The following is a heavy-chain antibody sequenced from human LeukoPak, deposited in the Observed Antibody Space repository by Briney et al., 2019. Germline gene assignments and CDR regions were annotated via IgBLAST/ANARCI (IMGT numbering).Heavy chain of an antibody. CDR3: ARDGIAARGLFDY. D-gene: IGHD6-6*01. CDR1: GGTFSSYA. V-gene: IGHV1-69*13. CDR2: IIPIFGTA. Sequence: SVKVSCKASGGTFSSYAISWVQQAPGQGLEWMGGIIPIFGTANYAQKFQGRVTITADESTSTAYMELSSLRSEDTAVYYCARDGIAARGLFDYWGQGTLVTVSS. J-gene: IGHJ4*02.